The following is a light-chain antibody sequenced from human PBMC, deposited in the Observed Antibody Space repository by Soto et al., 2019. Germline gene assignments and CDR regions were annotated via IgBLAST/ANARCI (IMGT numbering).Light chain of an antibody. CDR1: SSDVGRYNY. V-gene: IGLV2-14*01. J-gene: IGLJ1*01. CDR3: CSYTNRATYV. Sequence: QSALAHPASVSGSPGQSITISCTGTSSDVGRYNYVSWYQQHPGKAPKLMIHEVSYRPSGVSSRFSGSKSGNTASLTISGLQAEDEAEYHCCSYTNRATYVFGTGTKVTVL. CDR2: EVS.